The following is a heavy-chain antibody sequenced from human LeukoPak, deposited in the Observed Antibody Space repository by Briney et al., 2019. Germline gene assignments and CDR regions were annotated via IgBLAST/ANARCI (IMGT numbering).Heavy chain of an antibody. Sequence: ASVKVSCKASGYTFTGYYMHWVRQAPGQGLEWMGRINPNSGGTNYAQKFQGRVTITTDESTSTAYMELSSLRSEDTAVYYCARATYTSWSYYYYMDVWGKGTTVTVSS. V-gene: IGHV1-2*06. CDR1: GYTFTGYY. D-gene: IGHD2-2*01. J-gene: IGHJ6*03. CDR2: INPNSGGT. CDR3: ARATYTSWSYYYYMDV.